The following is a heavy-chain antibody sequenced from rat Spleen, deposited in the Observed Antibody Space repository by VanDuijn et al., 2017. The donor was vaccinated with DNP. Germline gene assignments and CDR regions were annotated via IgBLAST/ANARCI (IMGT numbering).Heavy chain of an antibody. CDR3: ARSGYYSSYMGYAMDA. CDR2: ISYSGST. V-gene: IGHV3-1*01. D-gene: IGHD1-2*01. CDR1: GYSITSNY. Sequence: EVQLQESGPGLVKPSQSLSLTCSVTGYSITSNYWGWIRKFPGNKMEWIGHISYSGSTSYNPSLKSRISITRDTSKNQFFLQLNSVTTEDTATYYCARSGYYSSYMGYAMDAWGQGTSVTVSS. J-gene: IGHJ4*01.